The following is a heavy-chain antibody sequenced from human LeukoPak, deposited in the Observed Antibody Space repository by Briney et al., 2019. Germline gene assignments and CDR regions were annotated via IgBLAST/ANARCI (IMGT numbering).Heavy chain of an antibody. CDR1: GFTFSSYA. CDR2: ISGSGGST. V-gene: IGHV3-23*01. D-gene: IGHD5-24*01. CDR3: ATWPRGWSRLEIYYYYGMDV. Sequence: GGSLRLSCAASGFTFSSYAMSWVRQAPGKGLEWVSAISGSGGSTYYADSVKGRFTISRDNSKNTLYLQMNSLRAEDTAVYYCATWPRGWSRLEIYYYYGMDVWGQGTTVTVSS. J-gene: IGHJ6*02.